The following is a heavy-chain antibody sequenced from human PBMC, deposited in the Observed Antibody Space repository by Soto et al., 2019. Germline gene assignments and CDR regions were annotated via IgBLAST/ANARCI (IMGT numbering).Heavy chain of an antibody. CDR1: GGSISSYY. D-gene: IGHD2-15*01. Sequence: ESLSLTCTVSGGSISSYYWSWIRQPPGKGLEWIGYIYYSGSTNYNPSLKSRVTISVDTSKNQFSLKLSSVTAADTAVYYCARVPPLYCSGGSCTYYFDYWGQGTLVTVSS. V-gene: IGHV4-59*01. CDR2: IYYSGST. J-gene: IGHJ4*02. CDR3: ARVPPLYCSGGSCTYYFDY.